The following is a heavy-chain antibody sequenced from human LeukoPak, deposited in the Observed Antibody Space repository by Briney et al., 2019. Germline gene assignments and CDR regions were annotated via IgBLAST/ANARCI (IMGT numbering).Heavy chain of an antibody. V-gene: IGHV3-15*01. CDR1: GFTFNTAW. CDR3: VAGTGRSDFDY. Sequence: GGSLRLSCAASGFTFNTAWMTWVRQVPGKGLEWVGRIKSKISGETADYAAPVKGRFTISRDDSKNTLYLQMNSLTTEDTALYYCVAGTGRSDFDYWGQGALVTVSS. CDR2: IKSKISGETA. J-gene: IGHJ4*02. D-gene: IGHD3/OR15-3a*01.